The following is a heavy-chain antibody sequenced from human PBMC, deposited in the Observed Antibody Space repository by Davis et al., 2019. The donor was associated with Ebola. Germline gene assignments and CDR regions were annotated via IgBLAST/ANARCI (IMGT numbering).Heavy chain of an antibody. V-gene: IGHV3-15*01. Sequence: GGSLRLSCAVSGFTFSDYGVSWVRQAPGKGLEWVGRIKSRTDGGTTDYGFSVKGRFSISRDDSKSTVYLQMNSLKTEDTGVYYCTKGITMVRGVIKEVDYWGQGTLVIVSS. CDR3: TKGITMVRGVIKEVDY. CDR2: IKSRTDGGTT. CDR1: GFTFSDYG. J-gene: IGHJ4*02. D-gene: IGHD3-10*01.